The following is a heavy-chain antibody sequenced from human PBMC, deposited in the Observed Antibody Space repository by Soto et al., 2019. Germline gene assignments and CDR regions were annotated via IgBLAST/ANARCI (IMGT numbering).Heavy chain of an antibody. CDR3: ARDEFHYALFY. Sequence: ASVKVSCKASGYTFTSYYMHWVRQAPGQGLEWMGIINPSGGSTSYAQKFRGRVTMTRDTSTSTVYMELSSLRSEDTAVYYCARDEFHYALFYWGQGTLVTVSS. CDR1: GYTFTSYY. CDR2: INPSGGST. V-gene: IGHV1-46*01. D-gene: IGHD4-17*01. J-gene: IGHJ4*02.